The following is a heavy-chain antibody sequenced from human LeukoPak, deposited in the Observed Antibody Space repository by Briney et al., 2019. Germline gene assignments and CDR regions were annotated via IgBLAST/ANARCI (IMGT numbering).Heavy chain of an antibody. CDR3: AKELNFWSGYYIGRDFDY. D-gene: IGHD3-3*01. Sequence: GGSLRLSCAASGFTFSSYAMSWVRQAPGKGLEWVSAISGSGGSTYYADSVKGRFTISRDNSKNTLYLQMNSLRAEDTAVYYCAKELNFWSGYYIGRDFDYWGQGTLVTVSS. CDR1: GFTFSSYA. CDR2: ISGSGGST. V-gene: IGHV3-23*01. J-gene: IGHJ4*02.